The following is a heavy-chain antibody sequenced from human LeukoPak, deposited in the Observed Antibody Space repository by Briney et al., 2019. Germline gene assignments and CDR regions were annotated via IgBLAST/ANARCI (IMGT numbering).Heavy chain of an antibody. CDR1: VGSISPYY. J-gene: IGHJ4*02. Sequence: SETLSLTCSLSVGSISPYYWSWFRQPPGKGLEWIGYIFHSGITTYNPSLKSRVTISLDSTKNQFFLRLTSVTAADTAMYYCARAETLAAIYFDFWGQGSLVTVSS. CDR2: IFHSGIT. CDR3: ARAETLAAIYFDF. V-gene: IGHV4-59*01. D-gene: IGHD6-25*01.